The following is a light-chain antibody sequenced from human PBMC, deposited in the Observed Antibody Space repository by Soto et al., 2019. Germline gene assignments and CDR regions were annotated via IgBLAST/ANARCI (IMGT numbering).Light chain of an antibody. CDR2: DAS. V-gene: IGKV1-33*01. Sequence: DIQMTQSPSSLSASVGDRVTITCQASQDISNSINWYQQKPGKAPRLLIFDASSVEAGVPSRFSGGGSGTYFTFTISSLQLEDVGAYFCQHYADLPLTFGGGTKVAIK. CDR3: QHYADLPLT. J-gene: IGKJ4*01. CDR1: QDISNS.